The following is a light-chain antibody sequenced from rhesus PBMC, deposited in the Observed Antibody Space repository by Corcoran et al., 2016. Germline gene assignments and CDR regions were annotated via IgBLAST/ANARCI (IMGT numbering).Light chain of an antibody. Sequence: QVILTQSPATLSLSPGERATLSCRASQSVSSYLAWYQQKPGEAPWLLTYGASSRATGIPDRFSGSGSGTDFTLTISSLEPEDVGVYHCYQHSHGYSFGQGTKVEIK. CDR1: QSVSSY. J-gene: IGKJ2*01. CDR3: YQHSHGYS. CDR2: GAS. V-gene: IGKV3-10*01.